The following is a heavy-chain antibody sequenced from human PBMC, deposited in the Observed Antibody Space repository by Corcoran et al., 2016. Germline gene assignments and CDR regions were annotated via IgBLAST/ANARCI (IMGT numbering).Heavy chain of an antibody. J-gene: IGHJ4*02. CDR2: IKSKTDGGTT. Sequence: EVQLVESGGGLVKPGWSLRLSCAASGFTFSNAWMNWVRQAPGKGLEWVGRIKSKTDGGTTDYAAPVKGRFTISRDDSKNTLYLQMNSLKTEDTAVYSCTTYFMVGYYDSSGYDKRSPIDYWGQGPLVTVSS. CDR3: TTYFMVGYYDSSGYDKRSPIDY. D-gene: IGHD3-22*01. V-gene: IGHV3-15*07. CDR1: GFTFSNAW.